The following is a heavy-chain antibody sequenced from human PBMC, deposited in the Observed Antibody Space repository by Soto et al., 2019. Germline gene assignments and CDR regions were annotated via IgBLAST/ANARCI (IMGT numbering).Heavy chain of an antibody. D-gene: IGHD3-22*01. Sequence: QVQLVQSGAEVKKPGSSVKVSCEASGATLNTFINYGITWVRQAPGQGLEWMGGIIPVFGSAHYAQKFQGTVTISADESTRTAYMELSSLRSDDTAVYYCARGAATKIVVVMYDAFEMWGQGTMVTVSS. V-gene: IGHV1-69*12. J-gene: IGHJ3*02. CDR3: ARGAATKIVVVMYDAFEM. CDR2: IIPVFGSA. CDR1: GATLNTFINYG.